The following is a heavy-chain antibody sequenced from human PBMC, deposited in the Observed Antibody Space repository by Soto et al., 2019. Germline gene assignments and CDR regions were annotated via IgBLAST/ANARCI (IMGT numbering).Heavy chain of an antibody. CDR1: DGSSGNYY. V-gene: IGHV4-59*08. Sequence: PSLTKRLTWTVADGSSGNYYWRWISQNPGKGLEWIGYIYYSGSTNYNPSLKSRVTISVDTSKNQFSLKLSSVTAADTAVYYCACIFSGGYGYGFYYYGMDVWGEGTTVTVSS. J-gene: IGHJ6*04. CDR2: IYYSGST. CDR3: ACIFSGGYGYGFYYYGMDV. D-gene: IGHD5-18*01.